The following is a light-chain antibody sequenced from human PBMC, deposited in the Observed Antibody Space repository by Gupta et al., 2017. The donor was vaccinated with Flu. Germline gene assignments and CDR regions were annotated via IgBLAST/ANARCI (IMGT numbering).Light chain of an antibody. CDR1: QSGSSK. V-gene: IGKV3-15*01. J-gene: IGKJ4*01. Sequence: ATLSVSAGEIAILSWGAGQSGSSKLDWQQQKRDQPPSLLIYGATTRDTGLPARFGGSSCGKELTLTIDSRQSDDFAGYYCQQNNNWPLITFGGGTKVEIK. CDR2: GAT. CDR3: QQNNNWPLIT.